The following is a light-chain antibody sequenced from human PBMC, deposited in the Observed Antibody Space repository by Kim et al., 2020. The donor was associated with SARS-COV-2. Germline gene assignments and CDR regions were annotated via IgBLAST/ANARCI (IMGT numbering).Light chain of an antibody. CDR1: QSVSSN. CDR2: GAS. CDR3: QQYNNWPRT. J-gene: IGKJ1*01. V-gene: IGKV3-15*01. Sequence: IVMTQSPGTLSVSPGGRATLSCRASQSVSSNLAWYQQKPGQAPRLLIYGASTRATGIPARFSGSGSGTEFTLTVSSLQSEDFTVYYCQQYNNWPRTFGQGTKVEIK.